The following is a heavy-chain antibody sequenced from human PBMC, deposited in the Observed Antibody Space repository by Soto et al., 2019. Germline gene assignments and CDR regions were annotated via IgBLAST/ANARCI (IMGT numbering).Heavy chain of an antibody. CDR3: ARDASHWSGKAFDY. Sequence: QVQLVQSGAEVKKPGSSVKVSCKASGGTFSSYAISWVRQAPGQGLEWMGGIIPIFGTANHAQKFQGRVTITADEXXTPAYMKLSSLSSEDTAVYSCARDASHWSGKAFDYWGQGTLVTVSS. CDR1: GGTFSSYA. CDR2: IIPIFGTA. J-gene: IGHJ4*02. D-gene: IGHD3-3*01. V-gene: IGHV1-69*12.